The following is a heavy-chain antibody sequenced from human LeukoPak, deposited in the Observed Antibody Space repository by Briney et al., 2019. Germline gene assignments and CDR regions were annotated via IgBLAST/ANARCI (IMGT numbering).Heavy chain of an antibody. CDR1: GFTFSSYA. D-gene: IGHD1-26*01. CDR3: AKWGHSGSYYVSYYFDY. J-gene: IGHJ4*02. V-gene: IGHV3-23*01. CDR2: SSGSGGTT. Sequence: AGGSLRLSCAASGFTFSSYAMNWVRQAPGKGLEWVSGSSGSGGTTYYADSVKGRFTISRDNSKNTLYLQMNSLRAEDTAVYYCAKWGHSGSYYVSYYFDYWGQGTLVTVSS.